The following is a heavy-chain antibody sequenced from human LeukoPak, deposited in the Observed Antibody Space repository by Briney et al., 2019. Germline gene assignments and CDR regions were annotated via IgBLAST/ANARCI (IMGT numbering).Heavy chain of an antibody. CDR1: GGSISSSSSF. V-gene: IGHV4-39*02. J-gene: IGHJ4*02. Sequence: KPSETLSLTCSVSGGSISSSSSFWGWIRQPPGKGLEWIVSIFYSGSTYYNPSLKSRVTISVDTSKNHLSLKLTSVTAADTAVYYGGRRGRIWPDLDYWGQGILVTVSS. D-gene: IGHD2-15*01. CDR3: GRRGRIWPDLDY. CDR2: IFYSGST.